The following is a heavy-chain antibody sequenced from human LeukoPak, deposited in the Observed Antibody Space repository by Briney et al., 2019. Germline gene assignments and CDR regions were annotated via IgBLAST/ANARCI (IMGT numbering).Heavy chain of an antibody. V-gene: IGHV3-23*01. CDR3: AKAGGYGSGSYLTWFDP. CDR1: GFTFSSYG. CDR2: ISGSGGGT. D-gene: IGHD3-10*01. J-gene: IGHJ5*02. Sequence: GGSLGLSCAASGFTFSSYGMSWVRQAPGKGLEWGSGISGSGGGTNYADSVKGRFTISRDNSKNTLYLQMSSLRAEDTAVYYCAKAGGYGSGSYLTWFDPWGQGTLVTVSS.